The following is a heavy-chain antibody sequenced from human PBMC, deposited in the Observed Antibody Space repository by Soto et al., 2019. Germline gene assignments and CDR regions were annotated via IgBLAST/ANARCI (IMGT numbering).Heavy chain of an antibody. CDR1: GGTFSTYV. Sequence: QVQLVQSGAEVKKPGSSVKVSCKASGGTFSTYVITWVRQAPGHGLEWMGGIIPIFRSSNYAQKFQGGFTITADESTSTAYMELSSLRSEDTAVYYCAKVSHAPSDYDAMDVWGQGTTVTVSS. J-gene: IGHJ6*02. V-gene: IGHV1-69*01. CDR3: AKVSHAPSDYDAMDV. CDR2: IIPIFRSS.